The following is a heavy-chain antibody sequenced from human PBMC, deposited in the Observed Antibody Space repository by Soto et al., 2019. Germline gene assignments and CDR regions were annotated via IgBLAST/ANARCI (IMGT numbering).Heavy chain of an antibody. CDR3: ATDYGGYCSSTSCRDAFDI. Sequence: ASVKVSCKASGGTFSSYAISWVRQAPGQGLEWMGGIIPIFGTANYAQKFQGRVTMTEDTSTDTAYMELSSLRSEDTAVYYCATDYGGYCSSTSCRDAFDIWGQGTMVTVSS. CDR2: IIPIFGTA. D-gene: IGHD2-2*01. CDR1: GGTFSSYA. J-gene: IGHJ3*02. V-gene: IGHV1-69*06.